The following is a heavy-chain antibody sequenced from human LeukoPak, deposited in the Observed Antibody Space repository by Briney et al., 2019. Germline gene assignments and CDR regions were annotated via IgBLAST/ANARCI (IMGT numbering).Heavy chain of an antibody. Sequence: GGSLRLSCAASGFTFSSYSMNWVRQAPGKGLDWVSYISSSGTTIYYADSVKGRFTISRDNPKNSLYLQMNSLRAEDTAVYYCARGYCNSNTCYIAFDVWGQGTMVTVSS. CDR2: ISSSGTTI. V-gene: IGHV3-48*01. D-gene: IGHD2-2*02. CDR3: ARGYCNSNTCYIAFDV. J-gene: IGHJ3*01. CDR1: GFTFSSYS.